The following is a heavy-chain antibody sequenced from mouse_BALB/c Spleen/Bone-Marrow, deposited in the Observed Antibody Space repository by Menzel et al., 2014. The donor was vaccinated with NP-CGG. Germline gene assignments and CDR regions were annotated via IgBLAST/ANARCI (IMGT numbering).Heavy chain of an antibody. Sequence: VMLVESGAELVRPGASVKLSCKTSGYIFTSYWIHWVKQRSGQGLEWIARIYPGSGSTYYNEKFEGKATLTADKSSSTANMQLSSLKSEDSAVYFCASGVTTGWFVYWGQGTLVTVSA. J-gene: IGHJ3*01. CDR2: IYPGSGST. V-gene: IGHV1-76*01. D-gene: IGHD2-2*01. CDR3: ASGVTTGWFVY. CDR1: GYIFTSYW.